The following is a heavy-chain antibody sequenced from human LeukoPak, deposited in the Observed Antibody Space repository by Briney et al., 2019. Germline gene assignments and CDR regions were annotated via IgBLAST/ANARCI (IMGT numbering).Heavy chain of an antibody. D-gene: IGHD3-16*01. Sequence: GGSLRLSCAASKFTFSSYWMSWVRQAPGKGLEWVAYMNQLGNEKNYVDSVKGRFTISRDNAKNSLYLQMNILRAEDTAVYYCARGTYYYEFWGQGTLVTVSS. CDR3: ARGTYYYEF. CDR2: MNQLGNEK. CDR1: KFTFSSYW. J-gene: IGHJ4*02. V-gene: IGHV3-7*04.